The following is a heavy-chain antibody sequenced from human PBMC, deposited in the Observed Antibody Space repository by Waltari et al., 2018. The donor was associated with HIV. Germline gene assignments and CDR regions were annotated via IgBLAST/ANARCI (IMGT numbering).Heavy chain of an antibody. CDR1: GFTVSSNY. J-gene: IGHJ3*02. CDR3: ARARCSGGSCYSYDTAFDI. Sequence: EVQLVETGGGLIQPGGSLRLSCAASGFTVSSNYMSWVRQAPGKGLEWVSVIYSGGSTYYADSVKGRFTISRDNSKNTLYLQMNSLRAEDTAVYYCARARCSGGSCYSYDTAFDIWGQGTMVTVSS. V-gene: IGHV3-53*02. D-gene: IGHD2-15*01. CDR2: IYSGGST.